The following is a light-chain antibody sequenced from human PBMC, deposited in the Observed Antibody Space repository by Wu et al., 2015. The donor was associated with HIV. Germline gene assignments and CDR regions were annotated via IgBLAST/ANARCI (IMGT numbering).Light chain of an antibody. CDR1: QSVNWY. CDR2: DSA. J-gene: IGKJ1*01. CDR3: QQRSSWPWT. V-gene: IGKV3-11*01. Sequence: DILLTQSPATLSLSPGERATLSCRASQSVNWYLAWFQQKPGRVPRLLIYDSANRATGIPGRFSGSGSGTDFTLTINSLEPEDFAVYYCQQRSSWPWTFGQGTKVEIK.